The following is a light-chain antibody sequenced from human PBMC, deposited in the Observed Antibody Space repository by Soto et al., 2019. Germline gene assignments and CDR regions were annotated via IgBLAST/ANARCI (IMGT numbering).Light chain of an antibody. J-gene: IGKJ3*01. CDR3: HQYGSFPFS. CDR2: GAS. CDR1: QSVSANY. Sequence: EVVLTQSPATLSLSPGERATLSCRANQSVSANYLAGYQQKPGQAPRLLIYGASSRATAIPGRFSGSGSGTDFTITISRLEPEGFGVFYCHQYGSFPFSFGLGTKVDSK. V-gene: IGKV3-20*01.